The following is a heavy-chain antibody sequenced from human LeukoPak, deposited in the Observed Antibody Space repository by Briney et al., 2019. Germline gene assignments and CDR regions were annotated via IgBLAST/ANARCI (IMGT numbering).Heavy chain of an antibody. CDR2: ISAYNGNT. J-gene: IGHJ4*02. D-gene: IGHD6-6*01. V-gene: IGHV1-18*04. CDR1: GYTFTGYY. CDR3: ARGSSSSVVDY. Sequence: GASVKVSCKASGYTFTGYYMHWVRQAPGQGLEWMGWISAYNGNTNYAQKLQGRVTMTTDTSTSTAYMELRSLRSDDTAVYYCARGSSSSVVDYWGQGTLVTVSS.